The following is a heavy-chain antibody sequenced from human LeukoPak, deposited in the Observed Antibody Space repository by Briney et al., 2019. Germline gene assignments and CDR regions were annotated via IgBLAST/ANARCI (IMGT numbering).Heavy chain of an antibody. V-gene: IGHV3-21*01. Sequence: GGSLRLSCAASGFTFSSYSMNWVRQAPGKGLEWVSSISSSSSYIYYADSVKGRFTISRDNAKNSLYLQMNSLRAEDTAVYYCARAGSLWFGESKFDYWGQGTLVTVSS. J-gene: IGHJ4*02. D-gene: IGHD3-10*01. CDR3: ARAGSLWFGESKFDY. CDR2: ISSSSSYI. CDR1: GFTFSSYS.